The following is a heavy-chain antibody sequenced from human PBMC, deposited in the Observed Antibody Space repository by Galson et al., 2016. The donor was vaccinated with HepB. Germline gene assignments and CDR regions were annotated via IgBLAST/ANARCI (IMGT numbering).Heavy chain of an antibody. D-gene: IGHD3-22*01. Sequence: SLRLSCATSGFIVSSNYMSWVRQAPGKGLEWVSVMYSDGKSYHADSVKGRFTVSRDNSKNTLYLQMNSLRPEDTAVYYCAKARSGYYSDFDFWGQGTLVSVSS. CDR1: GFIVSSNY. CDR2: MYSDGKS. V-gene: IGHV3-53*05. CDR3: AKARSGYYSDFDF. J-gene: IGHJ4*02.